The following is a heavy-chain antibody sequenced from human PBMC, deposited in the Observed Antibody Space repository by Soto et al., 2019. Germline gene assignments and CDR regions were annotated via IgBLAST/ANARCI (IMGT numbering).Heavy chain of an antibody. CDR1: GFVLSGYA. Sequence: QVQLVESGGGVVQPGGSLRLSCAASGFVLSGYAMHWVRQAPGKWLEWVAVISFDGKKSYYADSVKGRVAISRDTSQNTVVRQMNSLRPADTAVYYCARPAYCRVGSCYNGPKYFQHWGKGALVTVSS. D-gene: IGHD2-15*01. CDR2: ISFDGKKS. V-gene: IGHV3-30*09. J-gene: IGHJ1*01. CDR3: ARPAYCRVGSCYNGPKYFQH.